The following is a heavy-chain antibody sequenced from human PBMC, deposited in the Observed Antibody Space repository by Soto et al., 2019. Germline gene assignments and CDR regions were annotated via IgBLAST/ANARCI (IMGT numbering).Heavy chain of an antibody. CDR1: GFTFSSSA. Sequence: EVQLLESGGGLVQPGGSLRLSCAASGFTFSSSAMSWVRQAPGKGLEWVSAISGSDNSTYYADSVKGRFTISRDNSKNPLYLQMNSLRAEDTAVYYCAKYSARTRWGQGTLVTVSS. D-gene: IGHD1-7*01. J-gene: IGHJ4*02. CDR2: ISGSDNST. CDR3: AKYSARTR. V-gene: IGHV3-23*01.